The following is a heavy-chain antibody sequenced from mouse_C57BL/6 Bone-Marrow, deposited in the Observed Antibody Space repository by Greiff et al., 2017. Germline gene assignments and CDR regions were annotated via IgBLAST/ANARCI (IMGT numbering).Heavy chain of an antibody. CDR3: ARSPVVNYFDY. CDR1: GFTFTDYY. J-gene: IGHJ2*01. CDR2: IRNKANGYTT. D-gene: IGHD1-1*01. Sequence: EVQRVESGGGLVQPGGSLSLSCAASGFTFTDYYMSWVRQPPGKALEWLGFIRNKANGYTTEYSASVKGRFTISRDNSQSSLYLQMNALRAEDSATYYCARSPVVNYFDYWGQGTTLTVSS. V-gene: IGHV7-3*01.